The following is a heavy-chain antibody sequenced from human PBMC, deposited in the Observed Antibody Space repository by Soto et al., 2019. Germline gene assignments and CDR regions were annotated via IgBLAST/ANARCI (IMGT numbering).Heavy chain of an antibody. V-gene: IGHV4-30-2*01. CDR2: IYHSGST. CDR3: ARGRYCSGGSCYSDFDY. CDR1: GGSIISGGYS. J-gene: IGHJ4*02. D-gene: IGHD2-15*01. Sequence: SETLSLTCAVSGGSIISGGYSWSWIRQPPGKGLEWIGYIYHSGSTYYNPSLKSRVTISVDRSKNQFSLKLSSVTAADTAVYYCARGRYCSGGSCYSDFDYWGQGTLVTVSS.